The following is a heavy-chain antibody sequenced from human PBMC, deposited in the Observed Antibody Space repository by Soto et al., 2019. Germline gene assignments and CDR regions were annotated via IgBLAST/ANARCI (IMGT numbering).Heavy chain of an antibody. D-gene: IGHD2-15*01. Sequence: QVQLVESGGGVVQPGRSVRLSCVASGFTFSSYAMHWVRQAPGKGLEWVAAISLDGRNENYAASVKGRFNISRDNSKNTMYLQMNKLRTEDTAVYFCAKDGVGVVAGTRWFDPWGLGTLVTVSS. J-gene: IGHJ5*02. V-gene: IGHV3-30-3*02. CDR2: ISLDGRNE. CDR1: GFTFSSYA. CDR3: AKDGVGVVAGTRWFDP.